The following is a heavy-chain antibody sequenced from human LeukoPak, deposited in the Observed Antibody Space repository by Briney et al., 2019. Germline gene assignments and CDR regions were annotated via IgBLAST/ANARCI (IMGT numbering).Heavy chain of an antibody. CDR1: GFTFSSYG. J-gene: IGHJ4*02. D-gene: IGHD3-22*01. V-gene: IGHV3-20*04. CDR3: ARDGSPDSSGYYGGAFDY. Sequence: GGSLRLSCTASGFTFSSYGMSWVRQAPGKGLEWVSGINWNGGSTGYADSVKGRFTISRDSAKSSLYLQMNSLRAEDTALYYCARDGSPDSSGYYGGAFDYWGQGTLVTVSS. CDR2: INWNGGST.